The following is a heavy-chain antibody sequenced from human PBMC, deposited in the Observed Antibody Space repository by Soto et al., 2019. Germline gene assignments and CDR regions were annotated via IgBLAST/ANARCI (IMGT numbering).Heavy chain of an antibody. CDR1: GGYMSNYY. CDR3: ARGGQDFWSGPFDY. CDR2: IDTSGSN. D-gene: IGHD3-3*01. V-gene: IGHV4-4*07. Sequence: ETLSLTCTVSGGYMSNYYCNWIRQPAGKGLEWIGRIDTSGSNNYNPSLKSRVTMSVDTSKQEFSLNLRSVTAADTALYYCARGGQDFWSGPFDYWGRGALVTVSS. J-gene: IGHJ4*02.